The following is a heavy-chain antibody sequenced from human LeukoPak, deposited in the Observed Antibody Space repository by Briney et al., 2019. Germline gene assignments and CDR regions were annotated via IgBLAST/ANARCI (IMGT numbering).Heavy chain of an antibody. J-gene: IGHJ4*02. CDR1: GGSISSSYYY. D-gene: IGHD6-19*01. V-gene: IGHV4-39*01. CDR3: ARLTGGAVAGNFDY. CDR2: ISYSGST. Sequence: PSETLFLTCTVSGGSISSSYYYWGWIRQPPGKGLEWIGTISYSGSTYYNPSLRSRVTISVDTSKNQFSLKLTSVTAADTAIYYCARLTGGAVAGNFDYWGQGTLVTVSS.